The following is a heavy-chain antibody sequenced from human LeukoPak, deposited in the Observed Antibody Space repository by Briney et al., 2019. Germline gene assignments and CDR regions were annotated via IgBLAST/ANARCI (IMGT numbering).Heavy chain of an antibody. CDR1: GGTFSSYA. CDR3: ARTPRGDYDFWSGYYQNYYYYYMDV. V-gene: IGHV1-69*13. J-gene: IGHJ6*03. Sequence: VASVKVSCKASGGTFSSYAISWVRQAAGQGLEWMGGIIPIFGTANYAQKFQGRVTITADESTSTAYMELSSLRSEDPAVYYCARTPRGDYDFWSGYYQNYYYYYMDVWGKGTTVNVSS. D-gene: IGHD3-3*01. CDR2: IIPIFGTA.